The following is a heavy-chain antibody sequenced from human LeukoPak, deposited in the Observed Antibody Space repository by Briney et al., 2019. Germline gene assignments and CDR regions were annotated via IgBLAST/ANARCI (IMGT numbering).Heavy chain of an antibody. CDR1: GYTFTGYC. CDR2: INPNSGGT. V-gene: IGHV1-2*02. Sequence: ASVKVSCKASGYTFTGYCMHWVRQAPGQGLEWMGWINPNSGGTNYAQKFQGRVTMTRDTSISTAYMELSRLRSGDTAVYYCARPPEGITIFGVVGSGDYYYMDVWGKGTTVTVSS. J-gene: IGHJ6*03. CDR3: ARPPEGITIFGVVGSGDYYYMDV. D-gene: IGHD3-3*01.